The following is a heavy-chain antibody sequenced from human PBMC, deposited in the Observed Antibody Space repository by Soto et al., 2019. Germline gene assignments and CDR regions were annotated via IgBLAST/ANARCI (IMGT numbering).Heavy chain of an antibody. Sequence: EVQLVESGGGLVQPGGSLRLSCAASGFTFSSYWMSWVRQAPGKGLEWVANIKQDGSEKYYVDSVKGRFTISRDNAKNSLYLQMNSLRAEDTAVYYCARASPDWILTGYYYNGYFDYWGQGTLVTVSS. D-gene: IGHD3-9*01. J-gene: IGHJ4*02. CDR1: GFTFSSYW. CDR2: IKQDGSEK. V-gene: IGHV3-7*01. CDR3: ARASPDWILTGYYYNGYFDY.